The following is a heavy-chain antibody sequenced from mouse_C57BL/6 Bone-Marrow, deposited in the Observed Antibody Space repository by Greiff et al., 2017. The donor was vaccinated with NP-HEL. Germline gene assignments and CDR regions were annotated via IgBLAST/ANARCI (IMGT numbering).Heavy chain of an antibody. CDR3: TREGDYSNPFAY. V-gene: IGHV5-9-1*02. J-gene: IGHJ3*01. CDR2: ISSGGDYI. CDR1: GFTFSSYA. D-gene: IGHD2-5*01. Sequence: EVQLVESGEGLVKPGGSLKLSCAASGFTFSSYAMSWVRQTPEKRLEWVAYISSGGDYIYYADTVKGRFTIPRDNARNTLYLQMSSLKSEDTAMYYCTREGDYSNPFAYWGQGTLVTVSA.